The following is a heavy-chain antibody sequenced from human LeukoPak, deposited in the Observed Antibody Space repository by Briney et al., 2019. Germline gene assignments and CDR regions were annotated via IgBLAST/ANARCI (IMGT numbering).Heavy chain of an antibody. CDR2: INHSGST. CDR3: ARHATVDGPTLDY. Sequence: SETLSLTCAVYGGSFSGYYWSWIRQPPGKGLEWIGEINHSGSTNYNPSLKSRVTISVDTSKNQFSLKLSSVTAADTAVYYCARHATVDGPTLDYWGQGTLVTVSS. D-gene: IGHD4-23*01. CDR1: GGSFSGYY. V-gene: IGHV4-34*01. J-gene: IGHJ4*02.